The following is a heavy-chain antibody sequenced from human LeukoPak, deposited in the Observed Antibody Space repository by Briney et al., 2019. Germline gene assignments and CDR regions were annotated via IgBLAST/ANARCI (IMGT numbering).Heavy chain of an antibody. CDR1: GFTFSSYG. CDR2: ISGSGGST. CDR3: AKDPTRSAALNNMDV. V-gene: IGHV3-23*01. Sequence: PGGSLRLSCAASGFTFSSYGMHWVRQAPGKGLEWVSAISGSGGSTYYADSVKGRFTISRDNSKNALYLQMNSLRAEDTAVYYCAKDPTRSAALNNMDVWGKGTTVTVSS. D-gene: IGHD6-13*01. J-gene: IGHJ6*03.